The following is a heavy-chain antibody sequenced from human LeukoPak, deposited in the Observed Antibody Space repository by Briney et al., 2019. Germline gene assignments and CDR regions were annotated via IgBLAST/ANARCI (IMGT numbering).Heavy chain of an antibody. V-gene: IGHV3-30-3*01. J-gene: IGHJ6*02. CDR1: GFTFSSYT. CDR3: ARDLAATRMPYYYYGMDV. Sequence: GGSLRLSCAASGFTFSSYTMHWVRQAPGKGLEGVALISYDGSNKYYADSVKGRFTISRDNSKNTLYLQMNSLRAEDTAVCYCARDLAATRMPYYYYGMDVWGQGTTVTVSS. D-gene: IGHD2-15*01. CDR2: ISYDGSNK.